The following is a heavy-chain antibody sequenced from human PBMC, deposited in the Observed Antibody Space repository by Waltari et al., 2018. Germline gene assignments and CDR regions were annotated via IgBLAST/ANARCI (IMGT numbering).Heavy chain of an antibody. Sequence: QEQLVESGGDVVEPGTSLTLSCAASGFVFGHFCMHWVRQAPGKGLECVALIWYDATNKYYVDLVKGRFTVSRDNSKNMLYLEMNDLRHDDTATYDCARRFQRPYYYYYGMDVWGPGTTVTVSS. J-gene: IGHJ6*02. D-gene: IGHD3-10*01. CDR2: IWYDATNK. V-gene: IGHV3-33*01. CDR3: ARRFQRPYYYYYGMDV. CDR1: GFVFGHFC.